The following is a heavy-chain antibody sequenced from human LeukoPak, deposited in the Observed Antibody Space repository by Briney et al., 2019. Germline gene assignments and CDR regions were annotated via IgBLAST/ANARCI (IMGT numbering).Heavy chain of an antibody. CDR2: ISSSSSYI. D-gene: IGHD6-6*01. J-gene: IGHJ4*02. CDR1: GFTFSSYS. CDR3: ARGLAARGLAVY. V-gene: IGHV3-21*01. Sequence: GGSLRLSCEASGFTFSSYSMNWVRQAPGKGLEWVSSISSSSSYIYYADSVKGRFTISRDNAKNSLYLQMNSLRAEDTAVYYCARGLAARGLAVYWGQGTLVTVSS.